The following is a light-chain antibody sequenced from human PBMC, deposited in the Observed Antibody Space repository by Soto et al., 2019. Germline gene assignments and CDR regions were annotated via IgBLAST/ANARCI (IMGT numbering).Light chain of an antibody. CDR2: DAY. J-gene: IGKJ5*01. Sequence: LFTQSPVTLSFSPRGRATLSCRASQSFRGLLAWYQQKPGQAPRLLIYDAYNRATGIPPRFSGSGSGTDFTLTISSLEPEDSAVYYCQQRHMWPITFGQGTRLENK. CDR1: QSFRGL. CDR3: QQRHMWPIT. V-gene: IGKV3-11*01.